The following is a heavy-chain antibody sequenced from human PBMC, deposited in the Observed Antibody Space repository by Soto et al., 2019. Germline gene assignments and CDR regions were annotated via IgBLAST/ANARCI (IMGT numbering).Heavy chain of an antibody. CDR1: GFTFINAW. D-gene: IGHD3-16*02. V-gene: IGHV3-15*07. CDR3: TTDGRSTYDYVWGSYLSAPDCGY. CDR2: IKSKTDGGTT. Sequence: PGGSLRLSCASSGFTFINAWMNWVRQAPGKGLEWVGRIKSKTDGGTTDYAAPVKGRFTISRDDSKNTLYLQMNSLKTEDTAVYYCTTDGRSTYDYVWGSYLSAPDCGYWGQGTLVTVSS. J-gene: IGHJ4*02.